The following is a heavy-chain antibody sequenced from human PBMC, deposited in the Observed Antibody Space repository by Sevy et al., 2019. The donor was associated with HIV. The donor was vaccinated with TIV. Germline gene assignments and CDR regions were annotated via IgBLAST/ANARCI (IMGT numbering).Heavy chain of an antibody. J-gene: IGHJ4*02. CDR2: MNQDGTER. CDR3: VGEGLGGFSYSLDC. CDR1: GFSFSTYW. Sequence: GGSRLPCSASGFSFSTYWMTWVRQAPGEELVGVAAMNQDGTERDYVDSVKGRFTISRDNTKTTLFLQMNSLNAEDTGVCYCVGEGLGGFSYSLDCWGQGTLVTVSS. V-gene: IGHV3-7*01. D-gene: IGHD3-16*01.